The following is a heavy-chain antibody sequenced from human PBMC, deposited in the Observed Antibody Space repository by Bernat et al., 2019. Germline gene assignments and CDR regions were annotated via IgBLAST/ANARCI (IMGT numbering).Heavy chain of an antibody. CDR3: ARTYGDYVSYYYGLDV. Sequence: QVQLQESGPGLVKPSETLSLTCTVSGASISSYFWSWIRQPPGKGLEWIGYVYYSGSTNCNPSLKSRVTMSVDTSKNQFSLKLSSVTAADSAVYYCARTYGDYVSYYYGLDVWGQGITVTVSS. CDR1: GASISSYF. CDR2: VYYSGST. D-gene: IGHD4-17*01. J-gene: IGHJ6*02. V-gene: IGHV4-59*01.